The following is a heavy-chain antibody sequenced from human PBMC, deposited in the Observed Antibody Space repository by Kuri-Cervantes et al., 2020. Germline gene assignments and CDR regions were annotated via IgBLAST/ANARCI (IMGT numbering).Heavy chain of an antibody. J-gene: IGHJ4*02. Sequence: GGSLRLSCAASGFTFSSYGMHWVRQAPGKGLEWVAVISYDGSNKYYADSVKGRFTISRDNSKNTLYLQMNSLRAEDTAVYYCAKPSWSGYFDYWGQGTLVTSPQ. V-gene: IGHV3-30*18. CDR2: ISYDGSNK. D-gene: IGHD6-13*01. CDR3: AKPSWSGYFDY. CDR1: GFTFSSYG.